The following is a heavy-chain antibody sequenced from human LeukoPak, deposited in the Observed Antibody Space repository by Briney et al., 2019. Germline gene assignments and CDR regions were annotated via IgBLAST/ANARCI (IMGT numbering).Heavy chain of an antibody. V-gene: IGHV3-7*01. CDR3: ARVPYYDILTGYSPSTYWYFDL. J-gene: IGHJ2*01. Sequence: GGSLRLSCAASGFTFSSYWMSWVRQAPGKGLEWVANIKQDGSEKYYVDSVKGRFTISRDNAKNSLYLQMNSLRAEDTAVYYCARVPYYDILTGYSPSTYWYFDLWGCGTLVTVSS. D-gene: IGHD3-9*01. CDR1: GFTFSSYW. CDR2: IKQDGSEK.